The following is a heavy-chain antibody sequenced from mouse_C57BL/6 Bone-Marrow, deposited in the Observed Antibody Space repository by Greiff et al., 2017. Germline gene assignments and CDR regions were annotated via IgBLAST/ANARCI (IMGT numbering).Heavy chain of an antibody. CDR3: ARWSAVGANWYFDV. V-gene: IGHV1-39*01. CDR1: GYSFTDYY. D-gene: IGHD2-14*01. J-gene: IGHJ1*03. Sequence: EVQLQQSGPELVKPGASVKISCKASGYSFTDYYMNWVKQSHGKSLEWIGVINPNSGTTSYNQKFTGKATLTVDQSSSTAYMQLNSLTSEASAVYYWARWSAVGANWYFDVWGTGTTVTVSS. CDR2: INPNSGTT.